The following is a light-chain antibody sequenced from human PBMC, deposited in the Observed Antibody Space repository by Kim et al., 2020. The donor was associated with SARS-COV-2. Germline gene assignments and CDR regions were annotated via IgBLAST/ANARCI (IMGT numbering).Light chain of an antibody. J-gene: IGKJ4*01. V-gene: IGKV3-15*01. CDR2: SAS. Sequence: ILMTQSPATLSVSPGERVTLSCRASQSVRNNLAWYQQRPGQAPRLLIYSASTRATDISARFSGSGSGTEFTLTIRSLQSEDLAVYYCQQYNDWTLLTFGGGTKVDIK. CDR3: QQYNDWTLLT. CDR1: QSVRNN.